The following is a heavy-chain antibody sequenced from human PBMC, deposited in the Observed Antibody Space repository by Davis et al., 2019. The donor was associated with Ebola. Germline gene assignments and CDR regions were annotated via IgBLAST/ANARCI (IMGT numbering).Heavy chain of an antibody. CDR1: GFTFSSYG. V-gene: IGHV3-30*03. Sequence: GESLKISCAASGFTFSSYGMHWVRQAPGKGLEWVAVISYDGSNKYYADSVKGRFTISRDNSKNTLYLQMNSLRAEDTAVYYCVSGGIHYYYGMDVWGKGTTVTVSS. J-gene: IGHJ6*04. CDR2: ISYDGSNK. D-gene: IGHD2-15*01. CDR3: VSGGIHYYYGMDV.